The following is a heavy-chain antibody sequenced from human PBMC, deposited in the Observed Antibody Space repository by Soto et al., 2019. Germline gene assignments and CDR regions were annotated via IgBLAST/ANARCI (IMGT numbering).Heavy chain of an antibody. V-gene: IGHV1-69*02. CDR2: IIPILGIA. J-gene: IGHJ6*03. CDR1: RGTFSSYT. D-gene: IGHD3-16*01. CDR3: ARPEGGKFWGAIDMAV. Sequence: QVQLVQSGAEVKKPGSSVKVSCKASRGTFSSYTISWVRQAPGQGLEWMGRIIPILGIANYAQKFQGRVTITADKSTSTAYMELSSLRSEDTAVYYCARPEGGKFWGAIDMAVWGKGTTVTVSS.